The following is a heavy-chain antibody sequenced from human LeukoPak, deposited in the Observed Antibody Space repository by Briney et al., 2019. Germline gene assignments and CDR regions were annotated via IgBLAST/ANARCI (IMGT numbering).Heavy chain of an antibody. D-gene: IGHD1-14*01. CDR2: INPNSGDT. V-gene: IGHV1-2*02. J-gene: IGHJ6*03. CDR1: GYNFNGYY. CDR3: ARDRTRYYYYSYMDV. Sequence: ASVKVSCKASGYNFNGYYMHWVRQAPGQGLEWMGWINPNSGDTNYAQKFQGRVTMTRDTSISTAYMELSRLRSDDTAVYYCARDRTRYYYYSYMDVWGKGTAVTISS.